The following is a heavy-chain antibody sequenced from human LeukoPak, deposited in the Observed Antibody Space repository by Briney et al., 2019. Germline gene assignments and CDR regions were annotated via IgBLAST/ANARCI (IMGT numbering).Heavy chain of an antibody. D-gene: IGHD3-22*01. CDR2: IYYRGST. Sequence: SETLSLTCSVSGDSISSTNFYWGWIRQPPGKGLEWIGTIYYRGSTYSNPSLKSRVTISADTSRNQFSLKLSSVTAADTAVYYCAGHSNYYDTSGYFYPFDSWGQGTLVTVSS. J-gene: IGHJ4*02. CDR1: GDSISSTNFY. CDR3: AGHSNYYDTSGYFYPFDS. V-gene: IGHV4-39*01.